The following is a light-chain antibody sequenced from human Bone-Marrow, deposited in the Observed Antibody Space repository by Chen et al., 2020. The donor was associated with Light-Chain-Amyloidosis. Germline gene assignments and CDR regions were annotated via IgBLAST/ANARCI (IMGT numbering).Light chain of an antibody. CDR3: QQYGTSPLT. V-gene: IGKV3-20*01. CDR2: GSS. J-gene: IGKJ4*01. Sequence: EIVLTQSPGTLSLSPGEGANLSCRASQTISSNYLTWYQEKFGQAPRLLIYGSSSMGNGIPDRFTGSGSGTDFTLTINRLEPEDFAMYYCQQYGTSPLTFGGGTKVEI. CDR1: QTISSNY.